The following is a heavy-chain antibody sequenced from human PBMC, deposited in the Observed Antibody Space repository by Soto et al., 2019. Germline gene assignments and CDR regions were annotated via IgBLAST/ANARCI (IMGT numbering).Heavy chain of an antibody. D-gene: IGHD6-19*01. V-gene: IGHV4-59*12. Sequence: PSETLSLTFSVCGDSISGYYWSWIRQSPGKGLEWIGHISYSGGTSYNPSLQSRITMSVDTSRIQFSLRLSSVTAADTAVYYCARGRISVAGRYFDYWGQGTLVTVS. CDR1: GDSISGYY. CDR2: ISYSGGT. J-gene: IGHJ4*02. CDR3: ARGRISVAGRYFDY.